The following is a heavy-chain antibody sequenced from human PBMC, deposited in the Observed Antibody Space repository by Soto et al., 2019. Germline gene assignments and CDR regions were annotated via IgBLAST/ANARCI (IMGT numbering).Heavy chain of an antibody. V-gene: IGHV4-34*01. CDR3: GRGIAMIVVVESDAPDKYYLDP. CDR2: INHSGST. J-gene: IGHJ5*02. Sequence: PSETLSLTCAVYGGSFNGYHWSWIRQPPGKGLEWIGEINHSGSTNYNPSLKSRATISVDTSKNQFSLKLSSVTAADTAVYYCGRGIAMIVVVESDAPDKYYLDPWGQGTLVTVSS. D-gene: IGHD3-22*01. CDR1: GGSFNGYH.